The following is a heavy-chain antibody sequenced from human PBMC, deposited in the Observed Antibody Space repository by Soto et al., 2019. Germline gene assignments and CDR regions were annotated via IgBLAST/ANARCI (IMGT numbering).Heavy chain of an antibody. CDR1: GFTFSSYA. J-gene: IGHJ3*02. CDR3: ARDSGTARSFAFDI. Sequence: GGSLRLSCAASGFTFSSYAVHWVRQAPGKGLEWVAVISYDGSNKYYADSVKGQFTISRDNSKNTLYLQMNSLRAEDTAVYYCARDSGTARSFAFDIWGQGTMVTVSS. V-gene: IGHV3-30-3*01. D-gene: IGHD6-6*01. CDR2: ISYDGSNK.